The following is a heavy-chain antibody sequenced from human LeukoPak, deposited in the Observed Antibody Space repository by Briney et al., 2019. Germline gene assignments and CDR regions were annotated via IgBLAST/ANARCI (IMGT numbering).Heavy chain of an antibody. CDR1: SGSIGRSSYY. CDR2: IYYSGST. V-gene: IGHV4-39*07. Sequence: SETLSLTCTVSSGSIGRSSYYWGWIRQPPGNGLEWIGHIYYSGSTNYNPSLTSRVTISVDTSKNQFSLRLNSVTAADTAVYYCARIAAKTVDYWGQGILVTVCS. CDR3: ARIAAKTVDY. D-gene: IGHD2-15*01. J-gene: IGHJ4*02.